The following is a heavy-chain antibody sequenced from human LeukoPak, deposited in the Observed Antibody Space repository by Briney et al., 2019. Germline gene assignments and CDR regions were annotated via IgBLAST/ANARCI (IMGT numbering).Heavy chain of an antibody. CDR3: AKSRGRAVASAFDY. D-gene: IGHD6-19*01. CDR2: ISGSGDTK. CDR1: GFTSTTYA. J-gene: IGHJ4*02. Sequence: GASLRLSCAASGFTSTTYAMTWVRRAPGKGLEWVSSISGSGDTKNYADSVKGRFTISRDNSKITLFLQMNRLRAEDTAIYYCAKSRGRAVASAFDYWGRGTLVTVSS. V-gene: IGHV3-23*01.